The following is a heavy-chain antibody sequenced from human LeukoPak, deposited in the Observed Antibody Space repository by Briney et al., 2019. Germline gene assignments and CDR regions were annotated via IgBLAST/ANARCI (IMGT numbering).Heavy chain of an antibody. V-gene: IGHV4-31*03. Sequence: SETLSLTCTVSGGSISSGNYYWSWIRQHPGKGLEWIGYIHHSGSTYYNPSLKSRVIISVDTSKNQFSLKLSSVTAADTAVYYCARDYYDSSGYYPTDAFGIWGQGTMVTVSS. D-gene: IGHD3-22*01. CDR1: GGSISSGNYY. CDR2: IHHSGST. CDR3: ARDYYDSSGYYPTDAFGI. J-gene: IGHJ3*02.